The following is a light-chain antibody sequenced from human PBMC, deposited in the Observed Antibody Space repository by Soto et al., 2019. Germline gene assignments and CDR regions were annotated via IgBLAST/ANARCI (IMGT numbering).Light chain of an antibody. CDR3: QQRNSYPRT. Sequence: TQMTQSPSSLSASVGDRVTITCRASQGIRTELSWYQQKPGKAPNLLISAASTLQSGVPSRFSGSGSETEFTLTITSLQPEDSATYYCQQRNSYPRTFGQGTKVDIK. J-gene: IGKJ2*01. V-gene: IGKV1-17*01. CDR2: AAS. CDR1: QGIRTE.